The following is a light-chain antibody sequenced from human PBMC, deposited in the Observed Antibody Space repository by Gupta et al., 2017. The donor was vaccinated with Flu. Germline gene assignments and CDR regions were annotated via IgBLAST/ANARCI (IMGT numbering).Light chain of an antibody. CDR2: GDV. V-gene: IGLV1-40*01. CDR3: QSFDDSLGGWRI. CDR1: NIGAGHQ. Sequence: NIGAGHQVHWYQQLPGPPPSLLIYGDVVRPSGIPDRCSGSNSGTTATLAITGLQAEDEADYFCQSFDDSLGGWRIFGGGTKLTVL. J-gene: IGLJ2*01.